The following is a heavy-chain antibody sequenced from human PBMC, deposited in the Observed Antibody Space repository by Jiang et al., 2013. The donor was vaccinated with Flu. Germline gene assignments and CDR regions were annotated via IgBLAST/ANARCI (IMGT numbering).Heavy chain of an antibody. D-gene: IGHD3-3*01. CDR3: ARIEWSDFWSGYPSLYYFDY. J-gene: IGHJ4*02. CDR2: IYHSGST. Sequence: AVSGGSISSSNWWSWVRQPPGKGLEWIGEIYHSGSTNYNPSLKSRVTISVDKSKNQFSLKLSSVTAADTAVYYCARIEWSDFWSGYPSLYYFDYWGQGTLVTVSS. CDR1: GGSISSSNW. V-gene: IGHV4-4*02.